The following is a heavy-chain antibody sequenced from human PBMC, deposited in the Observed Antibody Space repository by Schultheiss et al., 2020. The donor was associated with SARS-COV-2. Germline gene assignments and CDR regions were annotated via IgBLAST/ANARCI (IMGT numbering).Heavy chain of an antibody. Sequence: SQTLSLTCTVSGGSISSYYWSWIRQPPGKGLEWIGEINHSGSTNYNPSLKSRVTISVDTSKNQFSLKLSSVTAADTAVYYCARGISMIEAFDIWGQGTMVTVAS. CDR1: GGSISSYY. CDR2: INHSGST. D-gene: IGHD3-22*01. J-gene: IGHJ3*02. CDR3: ARGISMIEAFDI. V-gene: IGHV4-34*01.